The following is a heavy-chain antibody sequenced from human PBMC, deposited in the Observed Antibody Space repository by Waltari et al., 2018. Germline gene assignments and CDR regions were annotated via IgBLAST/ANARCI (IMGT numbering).Heavy chain of an antibody. V-gene: IGHV1-2*02. CDR1: GYTFTGYY. Sequence: QVQLVQSGAEVKKPGASVKVSCKASGYTFTGYYMHWVRQAPGQGREWMGWVKPTRGGTDYAQRCQGRVTRARDTSISTGYMERSRLGSGDTAVYYWARDLHQSGRYTVAGTFFDYWGQGTLVTVSS. J-gene: IGHJ4*02. D-gene: IGHD6-19*01. CDR3: ARDLHQSGRYTVAGTFFDY. CDR2: VKPTRGGT.